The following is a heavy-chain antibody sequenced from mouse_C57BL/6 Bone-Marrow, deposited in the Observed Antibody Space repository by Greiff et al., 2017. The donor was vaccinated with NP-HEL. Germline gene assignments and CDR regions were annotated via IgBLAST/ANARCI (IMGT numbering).Heavy chain of an antibody. J-gene: IGHJ3*01. CDR1: GFTFSSYA. CDR3: ARDRAFYDGFAY. Sequence: EVMLVESGGGLVKPGGSLKLSCAASGFTFSSYAMSWVRQTPEKRLEWVATISDGGSYTYYPDNVKGRFTISRDNAKNNLYLQMSYLKSEDTAMYYCARDRAFYDGFAYWGQGTLVTVSA. CDR2: ISDGGSYT. D-gene: IGHD1-1*01. V-gene: IGHV5-4*01.